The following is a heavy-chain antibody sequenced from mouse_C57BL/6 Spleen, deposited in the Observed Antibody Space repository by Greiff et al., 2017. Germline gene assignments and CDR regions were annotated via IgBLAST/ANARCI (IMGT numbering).Heavy chain of an antibody. V-gene: IGHV1-26*01. CDR2: INPNNGGT. CDR3: ARSGSYFDY. CDR1: GYTFTDYY. D-gene: IGHD4-1*01. Sequence: EVQLQQSGPELVKPGASVKISCKASGYTFTDYYMNWVKQSHGKSLEWIGDINPNNGGTSYNQKLKGKAPLSVDKSSSTAYMALRSLTSEDSAVYCCARSGSYFDYWGQGTTLTVSS. J-gene: IGHJ2*01.